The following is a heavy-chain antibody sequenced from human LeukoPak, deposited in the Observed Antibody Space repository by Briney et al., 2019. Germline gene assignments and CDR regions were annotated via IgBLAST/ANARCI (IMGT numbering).Heavy chain of an antibody. J-gene: IGHJ2*01. CDR1: GGSISSSSYY. Sequence: SETLSLTCTVSGGSISSSSYYWGWIRQPPGKGLEWIGSIYYSGSTYYNPSLKSRVTISVDTSKNQFSLKLSSVTAADTAVYYCARPRRVIVVVSWYFDLWGRGTLVTVSS. CDR3: ARPRRVIVVVSWYFDL. D-gene: IGHD3-22*01. CDR2: IYYSGST. V-gene: IGHV4-39*01.